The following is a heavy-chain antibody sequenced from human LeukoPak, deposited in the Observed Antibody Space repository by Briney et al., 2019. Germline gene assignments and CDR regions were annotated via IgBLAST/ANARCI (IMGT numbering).Heavy chain of an antibody. V-gene: IGHV1-2*02. CDR1: GYTFTGYF. CDR2: INPNSGGT. J-gene: IGHJ4*02. Sequence: GASVKVSCKASGYTFTGYFLHWVRRAPGQGFEWMGWINPNSGGTYYTQRFQGRVTMTRDTSISTAYMELSSLRSDDTAVYYCARAQSLTAPAGTFANSWGQGTLVTVSS. D-gene: IGHD6-13*01. CDR3: ARAQSLTAPAGTFANS.